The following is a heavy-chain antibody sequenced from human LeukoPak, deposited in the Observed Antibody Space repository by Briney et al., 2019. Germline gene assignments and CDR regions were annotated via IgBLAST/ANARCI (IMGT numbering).Heavy chain of an antibody. V-gene: IGHV4-4*02. D-gene: IGHD3-10*01. CDR2: MYLSGTT. CDR3: GRQPFGYYAIDV. J-gene: IGHJ6*02. CDR1: GDSINSLDL. Sequence: PSETLSLTCTVSGDSINSLDLWSWVRQPPGKGLEWIGEMYLSGTTHSNPSVKSRVTISIDKSKNQFFLNLSSVTAADTAVYYCGRQPFGYYAIDVWGQGTTVTVSS.